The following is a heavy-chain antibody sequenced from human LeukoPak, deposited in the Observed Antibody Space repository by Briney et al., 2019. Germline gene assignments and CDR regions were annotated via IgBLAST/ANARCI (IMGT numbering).Heavy chain of an antibody. CDR1: GYTFTSCD. Sequence: ASVKVTCKASGYTFTSCDIDWVRQATGQGLEWMGWMNPNSGNTGYGRSFQGRITMTRDISIGTAYMELSNLTSEDTAIYYCTSGSGGRREDWGQGPVDTVSA. CDR2: MNPNSGNT. CDR3: TSGSGGRRED. V-gene: IGHV1-8*01. D-gene: IGHD2-8*02. J-gene: IGHJ1*01.